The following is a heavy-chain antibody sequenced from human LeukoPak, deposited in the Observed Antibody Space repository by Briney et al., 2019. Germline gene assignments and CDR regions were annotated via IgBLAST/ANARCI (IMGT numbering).Heavy chain of an antibody. J-gene: IGHJ4*02. CDR2: ISGSGGST. Sequence: GGSLRLSCAASGFTFSSYAMSWVRQAPGKGLEWVSAISGSGGSTYYADSVKGRFTISRDNSKNTLYLQMNSLRAEDTAVYYCARGPPQRWLRGGSPHTAFDYWGQGTLVTVSS. D-gene: IGHD5-18*01. V-gene: IGHV3-23*01. CDR3: ARGPPQRWLRGGSPHTAFDY. CDR1: GFTFSSYA.